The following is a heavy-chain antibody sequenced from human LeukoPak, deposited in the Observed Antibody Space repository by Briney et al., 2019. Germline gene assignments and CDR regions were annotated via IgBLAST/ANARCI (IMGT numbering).Heavy chain of an antibody. J-gene: IGHJ4*02. CDR3: ARDLNWGASDC. V-gene: IGHV3-30*07. CDR1: GFTFSNYA. D-gene: IGHD7-27*01. CDR2: ISSGGTYE. Sequence: PGKSLRLSCAASGFTFSNYAMHWVRQAPGKGLEWVSLISSGGTYEYYADSVKGRFAISRDNTKNTLYLQMNSLRAEDTAVYYCARDLNWGASDCWGQGTLVTVSS.